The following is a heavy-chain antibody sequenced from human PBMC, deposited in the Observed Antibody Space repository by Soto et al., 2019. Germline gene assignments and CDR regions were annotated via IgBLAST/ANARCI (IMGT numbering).Heavy chain of an antibody. CDR1: GFTFSNYG. J-gene: IGHJ6*02. CDR3: ARDIESVTAKHFFYYYAMDV. D-gene: IGHD2-8*01. V-gene: IGHV1-18*01. CDR2: VSANNGHT. Sequence: GASVKVSCKASGFTFSNYGLNWVRQAPGHGLEWMGWVSANNGHTNYAQNLQGRVSMTTDTSTSTAYMELRGLTFDDTAVYYCARDIESVTAKHFFYYYAMDVWGQGTTVT.